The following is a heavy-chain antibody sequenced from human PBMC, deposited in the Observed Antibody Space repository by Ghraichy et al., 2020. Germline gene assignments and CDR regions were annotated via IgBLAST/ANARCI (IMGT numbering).Heavy chain of an antibody. J-gene: IGHJ1*01. Sequence: GESLNISCAGSGFTFSDYFMSWIRQAPGKGLEWVSYISRSSTSDTNYADSVKGRFTISRDDAKNSLYLQMTSLRAEDTAVYYCVRPASTWSRAEFFQHWGQGTLVTVSS. CDR2: ISRSSTSDT. V-gene: IGHV3-11*03. CDR3: VRPASTWSRAEFFQH. D-gene: IGHD6-13*01. CDR1: GFTFSDYF.